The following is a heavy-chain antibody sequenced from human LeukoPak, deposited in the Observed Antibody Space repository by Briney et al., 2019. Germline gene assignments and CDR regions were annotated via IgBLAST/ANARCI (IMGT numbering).Heavy chain of an antibody. D-gene: IGHD3-3*01. J-gene: IGHJ6*02. V-gene: IGHV1-2*04. CDR1: GYTFTGYY. CDR3: ARDRGITIFGVVRDSYGMDV. CDR2: INPNSGGT. Sequence: ASVKVSCKASGYTFTGYYMHWVRQAPGQGLEWMGWINPNSGGTNYAQKFQGWVTMTRDTSISTAYMELSRLRSDDTAVYYCARDRGITIFGVVRDSYGMDVWGQGTTVTVSS.